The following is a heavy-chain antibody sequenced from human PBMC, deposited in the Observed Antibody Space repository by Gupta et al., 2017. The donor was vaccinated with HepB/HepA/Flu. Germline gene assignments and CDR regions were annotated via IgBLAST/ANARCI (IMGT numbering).Heavy chain of an antibody. D-gene: IGHD6-13*01. J-gene: IGHJ4*02. CDR3: ARTGWYPQAYPDY. CDR2: ISSSSSTI. V-gene: IGHV3-48*02. CDR1: GFTFGSYS. Sequence: EVQLVESGGGLVQPGGSLRLSCAVSGFTFGSYSMNWVRQAPGKGLGWLSYISSSSSTIYYADSVKGRFTISRDNAENSLYLQMNSLRDEDTAVYYCARTGWYPQAYPDYWGQGTLVTVSS.